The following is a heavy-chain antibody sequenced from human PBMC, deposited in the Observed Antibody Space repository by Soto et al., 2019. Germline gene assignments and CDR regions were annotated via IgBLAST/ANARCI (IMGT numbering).Heavy chain of an antibody. V-gene: IGHV1-18*01. D-gene: IGHD2-2*01. CDR2: ISAYNGNT. J-gene: IGHJ6*02. CDR1: GYTFTSYG. Sequence: GASVKVSCKASGYTFTSYGISWVRQAPGQGLEWMGWISAYNGNTNYAQKLQGRVTMTTDTSTSTAYMELRSLRSDDTAVYYCARLKVYCSSTSCYADYYYYGMDVWGQGTTVTVSS. CDR3: ARLKVYCSSTSCYADYYYYGMDV.